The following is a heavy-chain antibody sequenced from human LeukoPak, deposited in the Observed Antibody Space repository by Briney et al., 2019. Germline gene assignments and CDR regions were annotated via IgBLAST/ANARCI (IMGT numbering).Heavy chain of an antibody. J-gene: IGHJ4*02. D-gene: IGHD2-8*01. V-gene: IGHV3-30*01. Sequence: GGSLRLSCAASGFTFSSYAMHWVRQAPGKGLEWVAVISYDGSNKYYADSVKGRFTISRDNSKNTLYLQMNSLRAEDTAVYYCARGPGKYCTNGVCYSDYWGQGTLVTVSS. CDR1: GFTFSSYA. CDR3: ARGPGKYCTNGVCYSDY. CDR2: ISYDGSNK.